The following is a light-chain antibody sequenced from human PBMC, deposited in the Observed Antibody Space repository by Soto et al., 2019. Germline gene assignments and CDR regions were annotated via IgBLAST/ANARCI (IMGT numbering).Light chain of an antibody. CDR2: RAS. J-gene: IGKJ1*01. CDR1: QSVSSN. V-gene: IGKV3-15*01. Sequence: IVVTKSPCTFSVFPGETVTLSFWASQSVSSNLAWYQQKPGQAPRLLIQRASTRATGIPARFSGSGSGTEFTLTISSLQSEDFAVYFCRQYNKWPGTSGQGTKVDIK. CDR3: RQYNKWPGT.